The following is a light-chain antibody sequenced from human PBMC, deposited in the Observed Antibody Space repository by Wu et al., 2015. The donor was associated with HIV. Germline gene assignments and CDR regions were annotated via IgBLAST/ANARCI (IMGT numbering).Light chain of an antibody. Sequence: EIVMTQSPATLSVSPGERATLSCRASQSVSSNLAWYQQKPGQAPRLLIYGASTRATGIPARFSGSGSGTEFTLTISSLQSEDFAVYYCQQYNSWPPTFGGGTKVEIK. CDR1: QSVSSN. CDR3: QQYNSWPPT. CDR2: GAS. J-gene: IGKJ4*01. V-gene: IGKV3-15*01.